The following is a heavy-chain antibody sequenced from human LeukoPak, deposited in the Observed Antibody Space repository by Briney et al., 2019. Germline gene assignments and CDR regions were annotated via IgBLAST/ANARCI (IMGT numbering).Heavy chain of an antibody. J-gene: IGHJ4*02. D-gene: IGHD7-27*01. V-gene: IGHV3-23*01. CDR3: VKDVNWATY. Sequence: GGSLSLSCPAYGFTFSRYAMIWVSQAAGKGMEWVGVISGNGDTTYYAGSVKGRFTISRDNSRNTVYLQANSLLGDEPAVNYCVKDVNWATYWGQGALVTVSS. CDR1: GFTFSRYA. CDR2: ISGNGDTT.